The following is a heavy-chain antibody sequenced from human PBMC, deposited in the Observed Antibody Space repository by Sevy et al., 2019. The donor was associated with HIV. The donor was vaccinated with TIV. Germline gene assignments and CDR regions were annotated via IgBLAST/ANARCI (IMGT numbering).Heavy chain of an antibody. V-gene: IGHV3-30-3*01. D-gene: IGHD2-15*01. CDR2: ISYDGSNK. CDR1: GFTFSSYA. J-gene: IGHJ6*02. CDR3: ARELEGLRVVVAATAYYYYGMDV. Sequence: GGSLRLSCAASGFTFSSYAMHWVRQAPGKGVEWVAVISYDGSNKYYADSVKGRFTISRDNSKNTLYLQMNSLRAEDTAVYYCARELEGLRVVVAATAYYYYGMDVWGQGTTVTVSS.